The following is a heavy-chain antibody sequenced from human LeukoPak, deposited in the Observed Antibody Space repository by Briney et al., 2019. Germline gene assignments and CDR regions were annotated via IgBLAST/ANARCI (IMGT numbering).Heavy chain of an antibody. V-gene: IGHV3-73*01. CDR2: IRSKANSYAT. D-gene: IGHD6-13*01. Sequence: PGGSLRLSCAASGFTFSGSAMHWVRQASGKGLEWVGRIRSKANSYATAYAAPVKGRFTISRDDSKNTAYLQMNSLKTEDTAVYYCTRHGIAAAGTVDYWGQGTLVTVSS. CDR1: GFTFSGSA. CDR3: TRHGIAAAGTVDY. J-gene: IGHJ4*02.